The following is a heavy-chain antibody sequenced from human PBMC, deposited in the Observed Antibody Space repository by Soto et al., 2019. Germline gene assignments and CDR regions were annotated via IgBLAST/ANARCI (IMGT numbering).Heavy chain of an antibody. CDR1: GGTFSSYT. Sequence: ASVKVSCKASGGTFSSYTISWVRQAPGQGLEWMGRIIPILGIANYAQKFQGRVTITADKSTSTAYMELSSLRSEDTAVYYCATDHVVVVGRVSAGWGQGTLVTVSS. D-gene: IGHD2-15*01. J-gene: IGHJ4*02. CDR2: IIPILGIA. V-gene: IGHV1-69*02. CDR3: ATDHVVVVGRVSAG.